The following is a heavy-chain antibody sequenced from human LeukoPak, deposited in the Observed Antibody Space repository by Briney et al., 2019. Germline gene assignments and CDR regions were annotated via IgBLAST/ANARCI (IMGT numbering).Heavy chain of an antibody. CDR1: GLTFSSYS. V-gene: IGHV3-21*01. CDR3: ARARYCSSTSCYVDY. J-gene: IGHJ4*02. Sequence: PGGSLRSSCAAFGLTFSSYSWTWVGQAPGKGREWVSSISSSSSYIYYADSVKGRFTISRDNAKNSLYLQMNSLRAEDTAVYYCARARYCSSTSCYVDYWGQGTLVTVSS. CDR2: ISSSSSYI. D-gene: IGHD2-2*01.